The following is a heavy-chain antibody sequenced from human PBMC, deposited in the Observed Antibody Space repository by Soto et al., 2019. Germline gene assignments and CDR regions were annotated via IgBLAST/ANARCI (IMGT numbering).Heavy chain of an antibody. D-gene: IGHD3-22*01. V-gene: IGHV4-30-4*08. Sequence: SETLSLTCIVSGGSISSNDFYWSWIRQPPGKGLEWIGYIYYSGSTYYNPSLKSRVTISVDTSKNQFSLKLSSVTAADTAVYYCARGSYYYDNSGYYHYWGQGTLVTVSS. CDR1: GGSISSNDFY. CDR3: ARGSYYYDNSGYYHY. CDR2: IYYSGST. J-gene: IGHJ4*02.